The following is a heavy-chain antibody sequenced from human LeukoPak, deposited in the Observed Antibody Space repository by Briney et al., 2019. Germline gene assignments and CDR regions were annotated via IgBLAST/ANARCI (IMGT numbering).Heavy chain of an antibody. CDR3: AKDVRRAEYCSGTICYTSSFDY. D-gene: IGHD2-2*02. CDR2: ISATGGGS. J-gene: IGHJ4*02. Sequence: PGGSLRLSCAASGFTFKNFAMTWVRQAPGKGLEWVSTISATGGGSYYADSVKGRFTISRDNSKDTLSLQMNTLRAEDTAVYYCAKDVRRAEYCSGTICYTSSFDYWGQGTLVTVSS. V-gene: IGHV3-23*01. CDR1: GFTFKNFA.